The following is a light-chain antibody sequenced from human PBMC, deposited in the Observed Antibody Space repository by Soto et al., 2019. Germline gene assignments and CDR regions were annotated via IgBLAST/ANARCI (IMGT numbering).Light chain of an antibody. J-gene: IGLJ3*02. V-gene: IGLV2-14*03. Sequence: QSALTQPASLSGSPGQSITISCTGTSSDIGSYSYVSWYQQHPGKAPKLMIFDVSYRPSGISDRFSGSKSGNTASLTISGLQPEDEADYYCSSYAASSTLFGGGTKLTVL. CDR3: SSYAASSTL. CDR2: DVS. CDR1: SSDIGSYSY.